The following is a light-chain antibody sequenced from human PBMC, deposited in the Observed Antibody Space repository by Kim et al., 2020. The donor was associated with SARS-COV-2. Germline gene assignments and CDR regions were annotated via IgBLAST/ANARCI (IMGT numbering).Light chain of an antibody. CDR1: QSISSY. Sequence: DIVLTQSPATLSLSPGERASLSCRASQSISSYLAWSQQKPGQAPRLLIYDASNRATGIPARFSGSGSGTDFTLTISSLEPEDFAVYYCQQRSNWPPVYTFGQGTKLEI. J-gene: IGKJ2*01. V-gene: IGKV3-11*01. CDR2: DAS. CDR3: QQRSNWPPVYT.